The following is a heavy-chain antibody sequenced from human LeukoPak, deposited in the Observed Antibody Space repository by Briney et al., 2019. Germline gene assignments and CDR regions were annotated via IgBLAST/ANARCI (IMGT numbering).Heavy chain of an antibody. CDR3: ARTRRYYYDSSGYYDYDY. CDR1: GYTFTGYY. V-gene: IGHV1-2*06. D-gene: IGHD3-22*01. CDR2: INPNSGGT. Sequence: ASVKVSCMASGYTFTGYYMHWVRQAPGQGLEWMGRINPNSGGTNYAQKFQGRVTMTRDTSISTAYMELSRLRSDDTAVYYCARTRRYYYDSSGYYDYDYWGQGTLVTVSS. J-gene: IGHJ4*02.